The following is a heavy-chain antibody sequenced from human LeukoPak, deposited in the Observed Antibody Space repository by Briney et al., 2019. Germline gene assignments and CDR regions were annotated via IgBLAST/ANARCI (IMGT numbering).Heavy chain of an antibody. J-gene: IGHJ4*02. CDR3: ARDRRYSGYDAAFDY. V-gene: IGHV4-30-4*01. CDR1: GGSISSGDYY. CDR2: TYYSGST. Sequence: TLSLTCTVSGGSISSGDYYWSWIRQPPGKGLEWIGYTYYSGSTYYNPSLKSRVTISVDTSKNQFSLKLSSVTAADTAVYYCARDRRYSGYDAAFDYWGRGTLVTVSS. D-gene: IGHD5-12*01.